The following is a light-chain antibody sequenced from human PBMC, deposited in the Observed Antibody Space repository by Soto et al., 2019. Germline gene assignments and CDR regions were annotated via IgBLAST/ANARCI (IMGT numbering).Light chain of an antibody. Sequence: EIVMTQSPATLSVSPGERATLSCRASQSFSSNLAWYQQKPGQAPRLLIYGASTRATGIPARFSGSGSGTEFTLTISSLQSEDFAVYYCQQYNTWPLTFGQGTKVEIK. J-gene: IGKJ1*01. CDR2: GAS. CDR3: QQYNTWPLT. V-gene: IGKV3-15*01. CDR1: QSFSSN.